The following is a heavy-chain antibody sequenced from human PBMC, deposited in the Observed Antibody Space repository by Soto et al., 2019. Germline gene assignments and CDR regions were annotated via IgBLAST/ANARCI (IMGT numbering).Heavy chain of an antibody. Sequence: GGSLRLSCTASGFTFSDYAMHWVRQAPGKGLEWVAVIWHDGTNKYYADSVKGRFTISRDNSKNTLSLQMNSLRADDTAVYYCARPALLVTTFDYWGQGALVTVSS. CDR2: IWHDGTNK. J-gene: IGHJ4*02. CDR3: ARPALLVTTFDY. CDR1: GFTFSDYA. V-gene: IGHV3-33*01. D-gene: IGHD2-21*02.